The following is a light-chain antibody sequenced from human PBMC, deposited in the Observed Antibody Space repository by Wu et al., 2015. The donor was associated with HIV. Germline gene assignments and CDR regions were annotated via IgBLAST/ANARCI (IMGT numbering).Light chain of an antibody. V-gene: IGKV3-11*01. CDR2: DAS. Sequence: EIVLTQSPATLSLSPGERATLSCRASQSLATYLAWYQHKPGQAPRLLIYDASNRATGIPARFSGSGSGTDFTLTISSLEPEDSAIYYCQQRTNWPLISFGPGTRLEIK. CDR3: QQRTNWPLIS. J-gene: IGKJ5*01. CDR1: QSLATY.